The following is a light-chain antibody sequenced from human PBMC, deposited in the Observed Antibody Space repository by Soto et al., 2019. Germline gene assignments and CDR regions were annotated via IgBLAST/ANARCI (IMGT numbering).Light chain of an antibody. V-gene: IGLV2-23*01. J-gene: IGLJ2*01. CDR2: EDI. CDR1: SSDIGRYNL. CDR3: CSYAGGASVV. Sequence: QSALTQPASVSGSPGQSITISCTGTSSDIGRYNLVSWYQQHPGKAPKLIIYEDIERPSGVSDRFSGSKSGNTASLTISGLQTGDEADYYCCSYAGGASVVFGGGTKLTVL.